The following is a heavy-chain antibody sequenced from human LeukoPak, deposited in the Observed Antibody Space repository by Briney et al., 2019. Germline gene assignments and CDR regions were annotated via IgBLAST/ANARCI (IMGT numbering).Heavy chain of an antibody. CDR2: IYPGDSDT. Sequence: TGESLKISCQVSGYSFTSYWIGWVRQMPGKGLEWMGIIYPGDSDTRYSPSFQGQVTISADKSISTAYLQWSSLKASDTAMYYCARHGQQQLDAFDIWGQGTMVTVSS. CDR1: GYSFTSYW. J-gene: IGHJ3*02. CDR3: ARHGQQQLDAFDI. V-gene: IGHV5-51*01. D-gene: IGHD6-13*01.